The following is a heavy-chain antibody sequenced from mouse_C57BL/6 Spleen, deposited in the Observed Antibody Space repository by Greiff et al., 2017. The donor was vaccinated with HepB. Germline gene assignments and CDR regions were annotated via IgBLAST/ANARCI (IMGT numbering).Heavy chain of an antibody. CDR2: ISSGGSYT. Sequence: EVKLMESGGDLVKPGGSLKLSCAASGFTFSSYGMSWVRQTPDKRLEWVATISSGGSYTYYPDSVKGRFTISRDNAKNTLYLQMSSLKSEDTAMYYCARRDEDGYFYYAMDYWGQGTSVTVSS. J-gene: IGHJ4*01. V-gene: IGHV5-6*02. CDR3: ARRDEDGYFYYAMDY. D-gene: IGHD2-3*01. CDR1: GFTFSSYG.